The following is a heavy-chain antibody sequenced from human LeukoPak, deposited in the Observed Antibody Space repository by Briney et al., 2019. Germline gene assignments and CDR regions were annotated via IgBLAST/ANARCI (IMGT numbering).Heavy chain of an antibody. J-gene: IGHJ4*02. CDR3: ASFIVGATYFDY. D-gene: IGHD1-26*01. V-gene: IGHV4-34*01. CDR1: GGSFSGYY. CDR2: INHSGST. Sequence: SETLSLTCAVYGGSFSGYYWSWIRQPPGKGLEWIGEINHSGSTNYNPSLKSRVTISVDTSKNQFSLKLSSVTAADTAVYYCASFIVGATYFDYWGLGTLVTVSS.